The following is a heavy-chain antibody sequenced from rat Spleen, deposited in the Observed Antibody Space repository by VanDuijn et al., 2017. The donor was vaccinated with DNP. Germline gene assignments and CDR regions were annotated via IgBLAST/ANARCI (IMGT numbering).Heavy chain of an antibody. J-gene: IGHJ2*01. D-gene: IGHD3-1*01. CDR2: ISSGGST. CDR1: GFSLTSYG. V-gene: IGHV2S12*01. CDR3: ARHPDY. Sequence: QVQLKESGPGLVQPSETLSLTCTVSGFSLTSYGVSWVRQPPGKGLEWIAAISSGGSTDYNSALKSRLSISRDTSKSQVFLKMNSLQTEDTAMYFCARHPDYWGQGVMVTVSS.